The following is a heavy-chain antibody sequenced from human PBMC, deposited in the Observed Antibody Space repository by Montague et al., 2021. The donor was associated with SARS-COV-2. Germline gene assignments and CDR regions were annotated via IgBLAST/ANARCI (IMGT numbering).Heavy chain of an antibody. CDR1: GYSITRVF. CDR2: LHHSGST. V-gene: IGHV4-59*01. D-gene: IGHD2-8*01. CDR3: ARLYLGFNGKMYFFDA. Sequence: SETLSLTCSVSGYSITRVFWGWLRQPPGKGLEWIWHLHHSGSTNFNASLKSRLTMSPDTSKNQFSLQLSSVTAADTAVYYCARLYLGFNGKMYFFDAWGQGILVTVSS. J-gene: IGHJ4*02.